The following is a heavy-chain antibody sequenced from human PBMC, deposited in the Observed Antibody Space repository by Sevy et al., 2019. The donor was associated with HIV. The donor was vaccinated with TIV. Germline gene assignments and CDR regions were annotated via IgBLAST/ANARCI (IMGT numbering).Heavy chain of an antibody. CDR1: GFTFSFYA. CDR3: AREGLVPTATPDRYYFYGMDI. J-gene: IGHJ6*02. V-gene: IGHV3-30*04. D-gene: IGHD2-2*01. CDR2: ISYNGNNK. Sequence: GGSLRLSCAGSGFTFSFYAMHWVRQAPGKGLEWVAVISYNGNNKKYADSVKGRFTISRDNSKNTVYLHMNSLRGEDTAAYYCAREGLVPTATPDRYYFYGMDIWGQGTTVTVSS.